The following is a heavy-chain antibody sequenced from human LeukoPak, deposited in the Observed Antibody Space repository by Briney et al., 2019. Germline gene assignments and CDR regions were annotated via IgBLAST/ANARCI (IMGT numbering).Heavy chain of an antibody. CDR2: IYYSGST. J-gene: IGHJ4*02. Sequence: SETLSLTCTVSGGSISSHYWSWIRQPPGKGLEWIGYIYYSGSTNYNPSLKSRVTISVDTSKNQFSLKLSSVTAADTAVYYCERGGYGNFDYWGQGTLVTVSS. CDR1: GGSISSHY. D-gene: IGHD3-16*01. CDR3: ERGGYGNFDY. V-gene: IGHV4-59*11.